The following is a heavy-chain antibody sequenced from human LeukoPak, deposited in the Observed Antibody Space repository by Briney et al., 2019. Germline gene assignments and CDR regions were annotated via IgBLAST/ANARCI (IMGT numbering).Heavy chain of an antibody. CDR3: ARGGRIAARPPYYYYYMDV. D-gene: IGHD6-6*01. CDR2: INPSGGST. Sequence: GASVKVSCKASGYTFTSYYMHWVRQAPGQGLEWMGVINPSGGSTSYAQKFQGRVTMTRDTSTSTVYMELSSLRSEDTAVYYCARGGRIAARPPYYYYYMDVWGKGTTVTVSS. J-gene: IGHJ6*03. V-gene: IGHV1-46*01. CDR1: GYTFTSYY.